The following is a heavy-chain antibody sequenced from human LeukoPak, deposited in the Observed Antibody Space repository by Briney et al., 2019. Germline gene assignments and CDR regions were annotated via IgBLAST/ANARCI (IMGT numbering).Heavy chain of an antibody. CDR1: GFTFSSYA. Sequence: GGSLRLSCAASGFTFSSYAMTWVRQAPGKGLEWVSAISGSGGTTFYADSVKGRSTIFRDNAKNTLYLQMNSLRAEDTAVYYCVRDLGGRSGHWGQGTLVTVSS. D-gene: IGHD1-26*01. CDR2: ISGSGGTT. CDR3: VRDLGGRSGH. V-gene: IGHV3-23*01. J-gene: IGHJ4*02.